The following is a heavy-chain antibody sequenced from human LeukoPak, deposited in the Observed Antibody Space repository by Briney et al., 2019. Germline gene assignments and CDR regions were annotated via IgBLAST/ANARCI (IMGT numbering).Heavy chain of an antibody. V-gene: IGHV3-30*18. D-gene: IGHD1-26*01. CDR3: AKDITGGSGSYYYRRGYAFDI. CDR2: ISYDGSNK. Sequence: GGSLRLSCVGSGSTFNGHWLTWVRQAPGRGLEWVAVISYDGSNKYYADSVKGRFTISRDNSKNTLYLQMNSLRAEDTAVYYCAKDITGGSGSYYYRRGYAFDIWGQGTMVTVSS. J-gene: IGHJ3*02. CDR1: GSTFNGHW.